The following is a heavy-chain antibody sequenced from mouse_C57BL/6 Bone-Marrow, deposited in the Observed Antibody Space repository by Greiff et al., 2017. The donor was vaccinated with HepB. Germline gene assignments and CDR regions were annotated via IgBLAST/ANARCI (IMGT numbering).Heavy chain of an antibody. CDR3: AELGRAPYCAMDY. D-gene: IGHD4-1*01. Sequence: QVQLQQSDAELVKPGASVKLSCKVSGYTFTDHTIYWMKQRPEQGLEWIGYICPRDGSTKYNEKFKGKATLTADKSSSTAYMQLNSLTSEDSAVYFCAELGRAPYCAMDYWGQGTSVTVSS. V-gene: IGHV1-78*01. CDR2: ICPRDGST. J-gene: IGHJ4*01. CDR1: GYTFTDHT.